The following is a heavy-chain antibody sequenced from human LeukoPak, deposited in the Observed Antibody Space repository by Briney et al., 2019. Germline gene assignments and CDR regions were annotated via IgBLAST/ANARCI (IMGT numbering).Heavy chain of an antibody. D-gene: IGHD4-23*01. CDR3: ARGDFGGNVWYFDL. CDR1: GFTFSSYG. V-gene: IGHV3-48*02. Sequence: GGSLRLSCAASGFTFSSYGMTWVRQAPGKGLGWVSYISSGGGAIYYADSVRGRFTISTDNARNSLYLQMNSLRDEDTAVYYCARGDFGGNVWYFDLWGRGTLVTVSS. CDR2: ISSGGGAI. J-gene: IGHJ2*01.